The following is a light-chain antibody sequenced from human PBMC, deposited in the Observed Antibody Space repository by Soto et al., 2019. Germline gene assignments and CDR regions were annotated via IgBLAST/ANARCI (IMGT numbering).Light chain of an antibody. Sequence: QSVPKQPAFVSGSPSQSITFSCTGTSSDVGSYNLVSWYQQHPGKAPKLMIYEVSKRPSGVSNRFSGSKSGNTASLTISGLQAEDEADYYCCSYAGSSTPFVFGTGTKVTVL. CDR1: SSDVGSYNL. V-gene: IGLV2-23*02. CDR3: CSYAGSSTPFV. CDR2: EVS. J-gene: IGLJ1*01.